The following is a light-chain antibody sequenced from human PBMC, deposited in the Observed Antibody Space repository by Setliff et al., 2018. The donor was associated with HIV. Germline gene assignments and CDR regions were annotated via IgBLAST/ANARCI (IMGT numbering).Light chain of an antibody. CDR2: DVT. V-gene: IGLV2-14*03. CDR3: CSYTSSLTYV. Sequence: QSVLTQPASVSGSPGQSITLSCTGTSSDVGSYNFVSWYQQHPGRAPKLMIYDVTKRPSGVSDCFSGSKSGNTASLTISGLQTEDEADYYCCSYTSSLTYVFGTGTKVTVL. CDR1: SSDVGSYNF. J-gene: IGLJ1*01.